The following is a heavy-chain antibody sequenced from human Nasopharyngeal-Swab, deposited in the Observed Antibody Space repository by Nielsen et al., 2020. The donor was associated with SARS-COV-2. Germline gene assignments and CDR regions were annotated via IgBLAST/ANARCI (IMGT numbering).Heavy chain of an antibody. CDR1: GGSFNGFY. V-gene: IGHV4-34*01. CDR3: ARAGRVGDAYTGLDV. D-gene: IGHD5-24*01. J-gene: IGHJ6*02. Sequence: SQTLSLTCSVSGGSFNGFYWNWIRQPPGKGLEWIGAINHNERTNYNPSLKSRVTMSVDTSTNQVSLNLNSLTATDTAVYYCARAGRVGDAYTGLDVWGQGTTVTVSS. CDR2: INHNERT.